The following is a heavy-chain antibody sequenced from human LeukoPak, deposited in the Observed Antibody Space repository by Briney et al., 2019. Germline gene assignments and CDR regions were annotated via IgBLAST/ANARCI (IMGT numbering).Heavy chain of an antibody. CDR1: GFTFSSYW. J-gene: IGHJ4*02. D-gene: IGHD4-23*01. CDR3: SKGKSTVLTPGVDY. Sequence: PGGSLRLSCAASGFTFSSYWMSWVRQAPGKGLEWVANIKQDGSEKYYVDSVKGRFTISRDNAKNSLYLQMNSLRAEDTAVYYCSKGKSTVLTPGVDYWGRGTLVTVSS. CDR2: IKQDGSEK. V-gene: IGHV3-7*01.